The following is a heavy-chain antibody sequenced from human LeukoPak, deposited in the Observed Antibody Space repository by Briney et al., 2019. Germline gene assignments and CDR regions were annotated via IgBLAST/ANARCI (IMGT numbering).Heavy chain of an antibody. CDR1: GFTFRSYW. CDR2: INTDGSTT. D-gene: IGHD4-23*01. CDR3: AKRSDYGDNGNYFDY. J-gene: IGHJ4*02. Sequence: GGSLRLSCAASGFTFRSYWMHWVRQAPGKGLVWVSRINTDGSTTDYADSVKGRFTISRDNAKNTLYLQMNSLRAEDTAVYYCAKRSDYGDNGNYFDYWGQGTPVTVSS. V-gene: IGHV3-74*01.